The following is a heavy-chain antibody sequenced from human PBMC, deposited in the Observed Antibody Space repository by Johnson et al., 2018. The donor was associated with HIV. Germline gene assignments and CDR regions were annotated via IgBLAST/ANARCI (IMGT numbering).Heavy chain of an antibody. V-gene: IGHV3-30*04. D-gene: IGHD2-2*01. CDR1: GFTFSSHA. CDR3: ARVAPAHDAFDI. Sequence: QVQLVESGGGVVQPGRSLRLSCAASGFTFSSHAMHWVRQAPGKGLEWVAVISYDGSNKYYADSVKGRFTISRDNSKNTLYLQMNSLRAEDTAVYYCARVAPAHDAFDIWGQGTMVTVSS. CDR2: ISYDGSNK. J-gene: IGHJ3*02.